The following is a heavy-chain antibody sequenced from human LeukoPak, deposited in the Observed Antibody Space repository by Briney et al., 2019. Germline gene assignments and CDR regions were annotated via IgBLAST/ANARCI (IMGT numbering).Heavy chain of an antibody. V-gene: IGHV4-61*01. Sequence: SETLSLTCTVSGGSISSSSYYWSWIRQPPGKGLESIGYIYYSGSTNYNPSLKSRVTISLDAPKNQFSLRLTSVTAADTATYYCARVGGPSGSDYWGQGILVTVSS. CDR1: GGSISSSSYY. CDR2: IYYSGST. J-gene: IGHJ4*02. D-gene: IGHD2-15*01. CDR3: ARVGGPSGSDY.